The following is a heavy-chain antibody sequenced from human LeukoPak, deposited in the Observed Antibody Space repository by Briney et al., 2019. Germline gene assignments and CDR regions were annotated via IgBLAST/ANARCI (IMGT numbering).Heavy chain of an antibody. CDR3: AGRDGYNSRDY. Sequence: GASVKVSCKASGGTLSSYAISWVRQAPGQGLEWMGGIIPIFGTANYAQKFQGRVTITADESTSTAYMELSSLRSEDTAVYYCAGRDGYNSRDYWGQGTLVTVSS. CDR2: IIPIFGTA. CDR1: GGTLSSYA. J-gene: IGHJ4*02. V-gene: IGHV1-69*13. D-gene: IGHD5-24*01.